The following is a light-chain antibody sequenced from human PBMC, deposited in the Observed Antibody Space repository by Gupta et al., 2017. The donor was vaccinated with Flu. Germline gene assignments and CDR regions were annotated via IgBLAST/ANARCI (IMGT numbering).Light chain of an antibody. Sequence: DTVVTQSPLSLSVTPGEPASISCTSSQSLLYSNGYNYLDWYVQKPGQPPQLLIYLGSSRASGVPDRFSGSGSATTFTLKISRVEAEDVGIYYCRQALHTPQTFGQGTKVEVK. CDR3: RQALHTPQT. CDR1: QSLLYSNGYNY. J-gene: IGKJ1*01. CDR2: LGS. V-gene: IGKV2-28*01.